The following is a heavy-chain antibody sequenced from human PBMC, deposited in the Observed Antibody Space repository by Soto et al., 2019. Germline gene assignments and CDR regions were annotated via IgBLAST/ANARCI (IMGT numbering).Heavy chain of an antibody. V-gene: IGHV4-31*03. Sequence: PSDTLSLTCTVSGGSISSGGYYWSWIRQHPGKGLEWIGYIYYSGSTYYNPSLKSRVTISVDTSKNQFSLKLSSVTAADTAVHYCARAKKGIAAAENWFDPWGQGTLVTVSS. CDR3: ARAKKGIAAAENWFDP. CDR2: IYYSGST. D-gene: IGHD6-13*01. J-gene: IGHJ5*02. CDR1: GGSISSGGYY.